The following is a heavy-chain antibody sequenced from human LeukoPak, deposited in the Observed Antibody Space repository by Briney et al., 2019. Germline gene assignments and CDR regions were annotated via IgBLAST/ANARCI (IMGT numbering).Heavy chain of an antibody. V-gene: IGHV3-23*01. J-gene: IGHJ4*02. CDR3: ARGVVIGDDYFDY. CDR1: GFTFSSYA. D-gene: IGHD3-3*01. CDR2: ISGSGGST. Sequence: HPGGSLRLSCAASGFTFSSYAMSWVRQAPGKGLEWVSAISGSGGSTYYADSVKGRFTISRDNSKNTLYLQMNSLRAEDTAVYYCARGVVIGDDYFDYWGQGTLVTVSS.